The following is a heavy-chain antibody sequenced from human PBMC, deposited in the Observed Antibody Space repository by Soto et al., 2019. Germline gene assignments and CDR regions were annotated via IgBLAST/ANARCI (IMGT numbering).Heavy chain of an antibody. J-gene: IGHJ5*02. D-gene: IGHD2-15*01. CDR2: IIPIFGTA. CDR1: GGTFSSYA. Sequence: SGKVSCTAFGGTFSSYAIIWVRQAPGQGLERMGGIIPIFGTANYAQKFQGRVTITADESTSTAYMELSSLRSEETSVYYCAHDSTKSSPPNWFDPWGQGTLVTVSS. V-gene: IGHV1-69*01. CDR3: AHDSTKSSPPNWFDP.